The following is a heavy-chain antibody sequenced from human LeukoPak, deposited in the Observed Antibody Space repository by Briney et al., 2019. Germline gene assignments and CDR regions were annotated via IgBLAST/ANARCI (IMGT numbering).Heavy chain of an antibody. Sequence: GGSLRLSCAASGFTFSSYWMHRVRQAPGKGLVWVSRINSDGSSTSYADSVKGRFTISRDNAKNTLYLQMNSLRAEDTAVYYCARKSDYYDSSGYYSTCMDVWGQGTTVTVSS. V-gene: IGHV3-74*01. J-gene: IGHJ6*02. D-gene: IGHD3-22*01. CDR1: GFTFSSYW. CDR2: INSDGSST. CDR3: ARKSDYYDSSGYYSTCMDV.